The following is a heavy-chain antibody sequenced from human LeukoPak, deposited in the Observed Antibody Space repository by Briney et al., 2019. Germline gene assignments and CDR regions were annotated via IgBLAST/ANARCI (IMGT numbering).Heavy chain of an antibody. D-gene: IGHD3-22*01. CDR1: GGSISSGGYY. Sequence: NSSETLSLTCTVSGGSISSGGYYWSWIRQHPGKGLEWIGYIYYSGSTYYNPSLKSRVTISVDTSKNQFSLKLSSVTAADTAVYYCARYDSSGLEAFDIWGQGTMVTVSS. CDR3: ARYDSSGLEAFDI. J-gene: IGHJ3*02. CDR2: IYYSGST. V-gene: IGHV4-31*03.